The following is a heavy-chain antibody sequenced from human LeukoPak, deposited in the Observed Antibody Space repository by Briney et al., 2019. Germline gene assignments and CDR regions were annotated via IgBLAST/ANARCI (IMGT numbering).Heavy chain of an antibody. CDR2: IYYSGST. Sequence: SETLSLTCTVSGGSISSSSYYWGWIRQPPGKGLEWIGYIYYSGSTNYNPSLKSRVTISVDTSKNQFSLKLSSVTAADTAVYYCARFGPNAFDIWGQGTMVTVSS. CDR1: GGSISSSSYY. CDR3: ARFGPNAFDI. J-gene: IGHJ3*02. V-gene: IGHV4-61*05. D-gene: IGHD3-10*01.